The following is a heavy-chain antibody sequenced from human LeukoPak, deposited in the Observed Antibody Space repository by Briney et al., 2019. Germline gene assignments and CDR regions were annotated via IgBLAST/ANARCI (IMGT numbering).Heavy chain of an antibody. D-gene: IGHD4-17*01. CDR3: ARLPSAGHGYFED. CDR2: FYYAGST. Sequence: SETLSLTCTVSGDSIRSFFWSWIRQSPGKGLEWIGFFYYAGSTNYNPSLKSRVAISVDTSKNQLSLSLSSVTAADTALYYCARLPSAGHGYFEDWGQGALVTVSS. J-gene: IGHJ4*02. V-gene: IGHV4-59*01. CDR1: GDSIRSFF.